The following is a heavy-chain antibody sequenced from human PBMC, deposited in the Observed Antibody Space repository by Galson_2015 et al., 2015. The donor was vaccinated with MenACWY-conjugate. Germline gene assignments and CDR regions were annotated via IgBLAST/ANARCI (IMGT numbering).Heavy chain of an antibody. D-gene: IGHD1-26*01. J-gene: IGHJ6*02. CDR1: GYNFIPYW. CDR2: ISPIDSKT. CDR3: ARHPPGGRGMDV. Sequence: QYGAEVKKPGESLTISCTASGYNFIPYWVGWVRQVPGKGLEWVGLISPIDSKTRYSPAFEGRVTISADNSITTAYLQWNSLQASDTAMYYCARHPPGGRGMDVWGQGTTVTVSS. V-gene: IGHV5-51*01.